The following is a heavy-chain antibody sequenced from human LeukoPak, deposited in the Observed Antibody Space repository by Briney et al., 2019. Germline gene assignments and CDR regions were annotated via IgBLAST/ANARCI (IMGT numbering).Heavy chain of an antibody. V-gene: IGHV4-61*02. J-gene: IGHJ4*02. CDR1: GGSISSGSYY. CDR2: IYTSGST. CDR3: ARSPVAGTGIWYFDY. D-gene: IGHD6-19*01. Sequence: SETLSLTCTVSGGSISSGSYYWSWIRQPAGKGLEWIGRIYTSGSTNYNPSLKSRVTISVDTSKNQLTLKLSSLTAADTALYYCARSPVAGTGIWYFDYWGQGTLVTVSS.